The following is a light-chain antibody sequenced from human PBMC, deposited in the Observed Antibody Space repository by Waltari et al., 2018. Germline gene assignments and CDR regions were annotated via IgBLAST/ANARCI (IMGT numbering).Light chain of an antibody. J-gene: IGKJ4*01. CDR1: QNIATN. CDR3: QQNNNWPLT. Sequence: EIVLTQSPATLSVSPGERATLSCRASQNIATNLGWYQQKPGQAPRLLIYGASTRATGFAARFSGIGSGSDFTPTISSLESEDFSVYYCQQNNNWPLTFGGGTKVEIK. V-gene: IGKV3D-15*01. CDR2: GAS.